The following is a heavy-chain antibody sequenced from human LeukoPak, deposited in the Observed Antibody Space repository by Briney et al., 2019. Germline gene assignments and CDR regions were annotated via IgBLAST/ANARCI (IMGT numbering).Heavy chain of an antibody. CDR1: GYTFTRYG. CDR3: ARVSPNSSDAPSDY. Sequence: GCSVKVSCKASGYTFTRYGISWVRQAPGLGLEWMGWITVYNGNTNYAQKLQGRVTTTTDTPTSLAYIELRSLRSDDTAMYYCARVSPNSSDAPSDYWGQRTLVTVSS. CDR2: ITVYNGNT. V-gene: IGHV1-18*01. D-gene: IGHD3-22*01. J-gene: IGHJ4*02.